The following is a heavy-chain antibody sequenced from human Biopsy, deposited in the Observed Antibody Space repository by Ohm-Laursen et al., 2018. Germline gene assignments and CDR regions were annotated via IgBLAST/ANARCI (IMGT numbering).Heavy chain of an antibody. D-gene: IGHD3-3*01. CDR3: ARRSLDDFWSGAHYYFDY. Sequence: SDTLSLTCRVSDGSISSRNHYWGWLRQPPGKGLEWIGHVYYSGSTFYNSSLESRVTVSVDTSKNQFHLRLTSMSASDTAVYYCARRSLDDFWSGAHYYFDYWGLGTLVTVSS. J-gene: IGHJ4*02. CDR2: VYYSGST. CDR1: DGSISSRNHY. V-gene: IGHV4-39*01.